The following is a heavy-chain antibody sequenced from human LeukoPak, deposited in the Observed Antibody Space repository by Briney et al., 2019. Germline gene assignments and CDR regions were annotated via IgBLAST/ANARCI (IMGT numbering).Heavy chain of an antibody. CDR1: GGSISSYY. CDR2: IYYSGST. Sequence: SETLSLTCTVSGGSISSYYWSWIRQPPGKGLEWIGYIYYSGSTNYNPSLKSRVTISVDKSKNQFSLKLSSVTAADTAVYYCASRGGLGYYGSGSYLAYWGQGTLVTVSS. J-gene: IGHJ4*02. D-gene: IGHD3-10*01. V-gene: IGHV4-59*12. CDR3: ASRGGLGYYGSGSYLAY.